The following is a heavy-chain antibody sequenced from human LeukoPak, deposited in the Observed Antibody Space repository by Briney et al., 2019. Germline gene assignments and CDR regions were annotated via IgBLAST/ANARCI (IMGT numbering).Heavy chain of an antibody. CDR3: ARGSSGGYFDY. CDR1: GFTFSSYG. Sequence: GGSLRLSCAASGFTFSSYGMHWVRQAPGKGLEWVAVIWYDGSNKYYADSVKGRFTISRDNSKNTLYLQMNSLRAEDTAVYYCARGSSGGYFDYWGQGTLVTVSS. J-gene: IGHJ4*02. V-gene: IGHV3-33*01. CDR2: IWYDGSNK. D-gene: IGHD1-26*01.